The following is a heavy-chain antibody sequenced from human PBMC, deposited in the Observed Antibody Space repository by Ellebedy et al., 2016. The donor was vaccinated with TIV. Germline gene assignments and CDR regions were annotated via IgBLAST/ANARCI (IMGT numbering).Heavy chain of an antibody. J-gene: IGHJ6*02. CDR3: AGEWMRGMDV. CDR1: GFAFSTYN. D-gene: IGHD2-2*03. CDR2: ITSNSKTI. Sequence: GESLKISXAASGFAFSTYNMDWVRQAPGKGLEWLSYITSNSKTIYYADSVKGRFTISRDNAKNTLYLQMNSLRAEDTAVYYCAGEWMRGMDVWGQGTTVTVSS. V-gene: IGHV3-48*04.